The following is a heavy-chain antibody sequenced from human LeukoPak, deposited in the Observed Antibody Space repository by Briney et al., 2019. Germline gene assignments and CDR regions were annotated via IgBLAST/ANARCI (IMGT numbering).Heavy chain of an antibody. J-gene: IGHJ4*02. CDR2: IRSSSSII. V-gene: IGHV3-48*02. CDR3: ARNLYDFLTGFDS. CDR1: GFTFRTYS. D-gene: IGHD3-9*01. Sequence: GGSLRLSCAASGFTFRTYSMNWVRQSPGKGLEWVSYIRSSSSIIHYADSVKGRFTISRDNAKSSLYLQMNSLRDEDTAVYYCARNLYDFLTGFDSWGQGTLVTVSS.